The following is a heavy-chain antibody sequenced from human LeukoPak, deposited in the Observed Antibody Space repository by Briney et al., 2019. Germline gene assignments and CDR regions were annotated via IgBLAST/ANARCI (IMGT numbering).Heavy chain of an antibody. CDR3: ARQDMDYGDYAEEFGYYYYGMDV. J-gene: IGHJ6*02. CDR2: ITPIFGTA. D-gene: IGHD4-17*01. Sequence: ASVKVSCKASGGTFSSYAISWVRQAPGQGLEWMGGITPIFGTANYAQKFQGRVTITADESTSTAYMELSSLRSEDTAVYYCARQDMDYGDYAEEFGYYYYGMDVWGQGTTVTVSS. CDR1: GGTFSSYA. V-gene: IGHV1-69*13.